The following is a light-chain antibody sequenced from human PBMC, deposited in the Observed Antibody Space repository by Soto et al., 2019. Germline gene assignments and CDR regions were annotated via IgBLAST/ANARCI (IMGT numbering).Light chain of an antibody. CDR2: EVN. Sequence: QPVLTQPASVSGSPGQSITISCTGTSSDVGGYNYVSWYQQHPGKVPKLMIYEVNNRPSGVSNRFSGSKSGNTASLTISGLQAEDEADYYCCSFTASSTWLFGGGTKLTVL. V-gene: IGLV2-14*01. J-gene: IGLJ3*02. CDR1: SSDVGGYNY. CDR3: CSFTASSTWL.